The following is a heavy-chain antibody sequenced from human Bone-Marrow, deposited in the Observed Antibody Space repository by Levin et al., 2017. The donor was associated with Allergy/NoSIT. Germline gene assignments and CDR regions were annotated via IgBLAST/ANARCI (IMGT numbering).Heavy chain of an antibody. CDR3: VKDVSNYDTSGYIDY. D-gene: IGHD3-22*01. Sequence: GGSLRLSCAASGFNFGDHAMHWVRQGPGKGLQWVSGISWNGAIIGYADSLKGRFTISRDNAKNSLYLEIYSLRPEDTAFYYCVKDVSNYDTSGYIDYWRQGTLVTVSS. CDR1: GFNFGDHA. CDR2: ISWNGAII. J-gene: IGHJ4*02. V-gene: IGHV3-9*01.